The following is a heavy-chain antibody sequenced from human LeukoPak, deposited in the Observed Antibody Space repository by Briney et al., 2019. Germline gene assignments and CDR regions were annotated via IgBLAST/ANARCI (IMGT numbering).Heavy chain of an antibody. CDR3: AREYTLYRSGWFLDY. J-gene: IGHJ4*02. D-gene: IGHD6-19*01. CDR2: IDYSGST. CDR1: DGSISSSSYY. Sequence: PSETLSLTCTVFDGSISSSSYYWVGIRQPPGKGLEGIGSIDYSGSTYYNPSLKSRATISIDASKNQFSLKLSSVTAAATAVYYCAREYTLYRSGWFLDYWGQGTVVPVSS. V-gene: IGHV4-39*07.